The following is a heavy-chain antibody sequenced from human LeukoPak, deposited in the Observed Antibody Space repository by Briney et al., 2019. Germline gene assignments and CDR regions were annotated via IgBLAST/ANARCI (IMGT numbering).Heavy chain of an antibody. CDR3: ARLRAGTHGY. Sequence: SETLSLTCAVPGYSISSGYYWGWIRQPPGKGLEWIGSIYHSGSTYYNPSLKSRVTISVDTSKNQFSLKLSSVTAADTAVYYCARLRAGTHGYWGQGTLVTVSS. J-gene: IGHJ4*02. CDR2: IYHSGST. CDR1: GYSISSGYY. D-gene: IGHD1-1*01. V-gene: IGHV4-38-2*01.